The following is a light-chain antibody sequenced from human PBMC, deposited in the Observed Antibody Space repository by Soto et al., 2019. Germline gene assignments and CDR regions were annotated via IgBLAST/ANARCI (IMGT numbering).Light chain of an antibody. CDR3: QQRSNWPPSVT. CDR2: GAS. CDR1: QSVSSN. J-gene: IGKJ3*01. V-gene: IGKV3-11*01. Sequence: EIVLTQSPGTLSLSPGERATLSCRASQSVSSNLACYQQKPGQAPRLLIYGASSRATGIPDRFSGSGSGTDFTLTISSLEPEDFAVYYCQQRSNWPPSVTFGPGTKVDIK.